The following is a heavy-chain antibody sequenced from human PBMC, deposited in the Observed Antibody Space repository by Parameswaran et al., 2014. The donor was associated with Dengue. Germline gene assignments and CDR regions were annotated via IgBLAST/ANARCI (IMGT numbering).Heavy chain of an antibody. CDR3: ARDIGDPSDYYYAMDV. V-gene: IGHV1-46*01. J-gene: IGHJ6*02. Sequence: WVRQAPGQGLEWMGIISPSRGGTSYAQKFQGRVTLTADTSTSIVYMEVTSLRSEDTAVYYCARDIGDPSDYYYAMDVWGQGTTGHRLL. D-gene: IGHD2-21*01. CDR2: ISPSRGGT.